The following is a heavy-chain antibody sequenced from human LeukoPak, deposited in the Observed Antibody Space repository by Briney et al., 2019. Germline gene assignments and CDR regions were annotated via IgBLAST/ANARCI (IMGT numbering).Heavy chain of an antibody. Sequence: GGSLRPSCAASGFTFSSYAMSWVRQAPGKGLEWVSAISGSGGSTYYADSAKGRFTISRDNSKNTLYLQMNSLRAEDTAVYYCAKDPPLGGAVAGNFDYWGQGTLVTVSS. J-gene: IGHJ4*02. V-gene: IGHV3-23*01. CDR1: GFTFSSYA. D-gene: IGHD6-19*01. CDR2: ISGSGGST. CDR3: AKDPPLGGAVAGNFDY.